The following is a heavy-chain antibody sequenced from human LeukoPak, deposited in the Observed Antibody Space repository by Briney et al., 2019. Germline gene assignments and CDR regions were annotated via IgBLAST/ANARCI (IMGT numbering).Heavy chain of an antibody. CDR2: TYYRSKWYN. V-gene: IGHV6-1*01. D-gene: IGHD6-19*01. CDR1: GDSVSSNSAA. CDR3: ARDEWLVRGGGFDY. Sequence: PSQTLSLTCAISGDSVSSNSAAWNWIRQSPSIGLEGLGRTYYRSKWYNDYAVSVKSRITINPDTSKNQFSLQLNSVTPEDTAVYYCARDEWLVRGGGFDYWGQGTLVTVSS. J-gene: IGHJ4*02.